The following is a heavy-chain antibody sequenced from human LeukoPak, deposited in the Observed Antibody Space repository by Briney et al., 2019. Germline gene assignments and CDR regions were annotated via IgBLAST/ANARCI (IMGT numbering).Heavy chain of an antibody. CDR2: INPNSGGT. CDR1: GYTFTGYY. J-gene: IGHJ6*03. D-gene: IGHD2-2*01. V-gene: IGHV1-2*02. CDR3: ARRYCSSTSCRNMDV. Sequence: ASVKVSCKPSGYTFTGYYMHWVRQAPGQGLEWMGWINPNSGGTNYAQKFQGRVTMTRDTSISTAYMELSRLRSDDTAVYYCARRYCSSTSCRNMDVWGKGTTVTVSS.